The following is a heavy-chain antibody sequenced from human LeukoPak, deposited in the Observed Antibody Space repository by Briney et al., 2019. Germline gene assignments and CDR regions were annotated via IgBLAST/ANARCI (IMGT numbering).Heavy chain of an antibody. D-gene: IGHD1-26*01. CDR3: ARGTSGTFKSFDY. CDR2: IYSGGST. CDR1: GFTFSTYA. V-gene: IGHV3-53*01. Sequence: GGSLRLSCAASGFTFSTYAMSWVRQAPGKGLEWVSVIYSGGSTYYADSVKGRFTISRDNSNNTLYLQINSLRAEDTAVYYCARGTSGTFKSFDYWGQGTLVTVSS. J-gene: IGHJ4*02.